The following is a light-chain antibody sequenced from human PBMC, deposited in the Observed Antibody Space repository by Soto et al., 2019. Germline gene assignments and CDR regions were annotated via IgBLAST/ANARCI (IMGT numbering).Light chain of an antibody. CDR2: DVT. J-gene: IGLJ2*01. V-gene: IGLV2-14*01. CDR1: SSDVGGYNF. CDR3: CSYTTSNTLV. Sequence: QSALLQPASVSGSPGQSITISCTGTSSDVGGYNFVSWYQRHPGKAPKLMIYDVTNRPSGVSNRFSGSKSGNTASLTISGLQAEDEADYYCCSYTTSNTLVFGGGTKLTVL.